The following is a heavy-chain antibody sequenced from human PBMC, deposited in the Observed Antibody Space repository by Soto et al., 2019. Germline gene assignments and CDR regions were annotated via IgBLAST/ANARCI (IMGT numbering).Heavy chain of an antibody. D-gene: IGHD3-10*01. Sequence: PGGSLRLSCAASGFTFSNYAMSWVRQAPGKGLEWVSAISGSGGSTYYADSVKGRFTISRDNSKNTLYLQMNSLRAEDTAVYYCAKAVLLRVAYYYYGMDVWGQGTTVTVSS. CDR2: ISGSGGST. CDR1: GFTFSNYA. V-gene: IGHV3-23*01. CDR3: AKAVLLRVAYYYYGMDV. J-gene: IGHJ6*02.